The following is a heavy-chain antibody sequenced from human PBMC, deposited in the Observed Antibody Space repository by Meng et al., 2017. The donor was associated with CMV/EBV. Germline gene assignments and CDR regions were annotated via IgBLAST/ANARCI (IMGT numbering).Heavy chain of an antibody. D-gene: IGHD1-1*01. J-gene: IGHJ4*02. CDR1: GYRFSDHY. V-gene: IGHV1-2*02. CDR2: IYPNSGGT. CDR3: VRDHNWGPDY. Sequence: GQVVQPGAEVESPGASVKVCCQTSGYRFSDHYMHWVRQAPGQGLEWMGWIYPNSGGTHYAQKFQDRVTMTRDTSISTVYMELSRLTSDDTAVYYCVRDHNWGPDYWGQGTLVTVSS.